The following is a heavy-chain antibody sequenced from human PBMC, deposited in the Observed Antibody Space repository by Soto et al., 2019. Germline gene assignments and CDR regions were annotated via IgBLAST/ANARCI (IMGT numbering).Heavy chain of an antibody. V-gene: IGHV3-11*01. J-gene: IGHJ6*02. Sequence: GGSLRLSCAASGFTFSDYYMSWIRQAPGKGLEWVSYISSSGSTIYYADSVKGRFTISRDNAKNSLYLQMNSLRAEDTAVYYCASSAIFGVVTPATYYYYGMDVWGQGTTVTV. CDR2: ISSSGSTI. D-gene: IGHD3-3*01. CDR3: ASSAIFGVVTPATYYYYGMDV. CDR1: GFTFSDYY.